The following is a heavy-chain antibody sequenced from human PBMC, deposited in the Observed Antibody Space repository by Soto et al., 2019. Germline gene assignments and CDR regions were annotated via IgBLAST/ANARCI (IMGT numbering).Heavy chain of an antibody. CDR3: ARDTHESALRWAYYYYGMDV. CDR1: GFTFSSYS. D-gene: IGHD2-15*01. J-gene: IGHJ6*02. CDR2: ISSSSSYI. V-gene: IGHV3-21*01. Sequence: EVQLVESGGGLVKPGGSLRLSCAASGFTFSSYSMNWVRQAPGKGLEWVSSISSSSSYIYYADSVKGRFTISRDNAKNSLYLQMNSLRADDTAVYYCARDTHESALRWAYYYYGMDVWGQGTTVTVSS.